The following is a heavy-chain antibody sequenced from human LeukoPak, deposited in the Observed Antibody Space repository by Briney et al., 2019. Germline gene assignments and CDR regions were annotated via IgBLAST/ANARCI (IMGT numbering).Heavy chain of an antibody. CDR2: ISGSGGST. D-gene: IGHD4-23*01. Sequence: GGSLRLSCAASGFNFSRYAMSWVRQAPGKGLDLVSAISGSGGSTYYADSVKGRFTISRDNSKDTLYLQLNSLRAEDTAVYYCAKDHSYGGNSNWHFDPWGRGTLVTVSS. CDR1: GFNFSRYA. V-gene: IGHV3-23*01. J-gene: IGHJ2*01. CDR3: AKDHSYGGNSNWHFDP.